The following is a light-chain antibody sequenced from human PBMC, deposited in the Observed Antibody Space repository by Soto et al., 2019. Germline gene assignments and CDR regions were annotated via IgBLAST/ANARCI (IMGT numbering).Light chain of an antibody. J-gene: IGKJ5*01. CDR2: GAS. V-gene: IGKV3-20*01. CDR1: QSVSRR. CDR3: QQYGGSPIT. Sequence: SPGTLSLSPGERATLSCRASQSVSRRLAWYQQRPGQSPRLLISGASMRASGVPVRFIGSGSGTDFTLTITRLEPEDFAVYYCQQYGGSPITFGLGTRLEIK.